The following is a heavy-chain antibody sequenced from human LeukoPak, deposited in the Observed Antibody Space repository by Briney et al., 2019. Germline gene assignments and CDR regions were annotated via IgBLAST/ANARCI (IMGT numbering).Heavy chain of an antibody. Sequence: GGSLRLSCAASGFTFDDHGMSWVRQAPGKGLEWVSGIKWDGGSTGYADPVKGRFTISRDNAKNSLYLQMNSLRSEDTALYYCARAAGSGYYFYMDVWGKGTTVTVSS. CDR1: GFTFDDHG. CDR3: ARAAGSGYYFYMDV. J-gene: IGHJ6*03. V-gene: IGHV3-20*04. CDR2: IKWDGGST.